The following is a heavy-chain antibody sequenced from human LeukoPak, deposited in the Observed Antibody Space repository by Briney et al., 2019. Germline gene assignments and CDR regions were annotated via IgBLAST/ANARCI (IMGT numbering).Heavy chain of an antibody. CDR3: ARVRRTTVIVVVINHWYFDL. Sequence: TSQTLSLTCTVSGGSISSGGYYWSWIRQHPGKGLEWIGYIYYSGSTYYNPSLKSRVTISVDTSKNQFSLKLSSVTAADTAVYYCARVRRTTVIVVVINHWYFDLWGRGTLVTVSS. CDR2: IYYSGST. J-gene: IGHJ2*01. V-gene: IGHV4-31*03. CDR1: GGSISSGGYY. D-gene: IGHD3-22*01.